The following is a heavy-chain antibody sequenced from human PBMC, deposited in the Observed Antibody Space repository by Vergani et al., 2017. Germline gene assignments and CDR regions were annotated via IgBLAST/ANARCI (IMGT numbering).Heavy chain of an antibody. V-gene: IGHV4-59*01. CDR2: IYYSGST. CDR1: GGSISSYY. Sequence: QVQLQESGPGLVKPSETLSLTCTVSGGSISSYYWSWIRQPPGKGLEWIGYIYYSGSTNYNPSLKSRVTISVDTSKNQFSLKLSSVTAADTAVYYCAKVITGTAYNWFDPWSQGTLVTVSS. J-gene: IGHJ5*02. CDR3: AKVITGTAYNWFDP. D-gene: IGHD1-20*01.